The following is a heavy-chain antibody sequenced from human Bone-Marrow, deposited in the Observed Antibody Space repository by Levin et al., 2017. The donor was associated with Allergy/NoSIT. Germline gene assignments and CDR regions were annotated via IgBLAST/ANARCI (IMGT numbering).Heavy chain of an antibody. CDR2: IRSKANSYAT. D-gene: IGHD3-3*01. Sequence: LSLTCAASGFTFSGSAMHWVRQASGKGLEWVGRIRSKANSYATAYAASVKGRFTISRDDSKNTAYLQMNSLKTEDTAVYYCTRLIFGGVISTGGMDGWGQGTTVTVSS. V-gene: IGHV3-73*01. CDR3: TRLIFGGVISTGGMDG. CDR1: GFTFSGSA. J-gene: IGHJ6*02.